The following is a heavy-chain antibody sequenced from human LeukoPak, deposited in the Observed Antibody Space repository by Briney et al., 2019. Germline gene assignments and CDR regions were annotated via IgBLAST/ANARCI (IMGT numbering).Heavy chain of an antibody. CDR1: GFIFSNYW. V-gene: IGHV3-7*03. J-gene: IGHJ6*03. CDR3: ARGSYYYYYMDV. Sequence: GGSLRLSRAASGFIFSNYWMSWVRQAPGKGLEWVANIKLDGSEKYYVDSVKGRFTISRDNAKNSLYLQMNSLRAEDTAVYYCARGSYYYYYMDVWGKGTTVTVSS. D-gene: IGHD3-10*01. CDR2: IKLDGSEK.